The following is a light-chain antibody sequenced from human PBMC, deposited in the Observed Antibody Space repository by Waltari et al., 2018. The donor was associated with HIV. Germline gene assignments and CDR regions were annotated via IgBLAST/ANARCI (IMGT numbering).Light chain of an antibody. CDR3: YSTDTTGYERV. CDR2: DDN. V-gene: IGLV3-10*01. Sequence: SYELTQPPSGSVSPGQTATITCSGDALPKRNAYWYQQRSGQAPVLVMYDDNKRPSGIPERFSGSTSGTTATLTVSRAQVDDEADYYCYSTDTTGYERVFGGWTKLTVL. CDR1: ALPKRN. J-gene: IGLJ3*02.